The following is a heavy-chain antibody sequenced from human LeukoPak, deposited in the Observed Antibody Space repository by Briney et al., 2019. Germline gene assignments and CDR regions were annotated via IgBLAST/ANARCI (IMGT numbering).Heavy chain of an antibody. CDR2: INTDGSST. CDR1: GFTFSSYW. V-gene: IGHV3-74*01. D-gene: IGHD2-2*01. CDR3: ARDHRVVVVAAMPVDRGGDY. Sequence: GGPLRLSCAASGFTFSSYWMHWVRHAPGKGLMWVSRINTDGSSTSCADSVKGRFTISRDNAKNTLYLQMNSLRAEDTAVYYCARDHRVVVVAAMPVDRGGDYWGQGTLVTVSS. J-gene: IGHJ4*02.